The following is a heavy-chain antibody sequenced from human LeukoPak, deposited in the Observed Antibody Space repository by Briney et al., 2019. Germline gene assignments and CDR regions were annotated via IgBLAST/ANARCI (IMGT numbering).Heavy chain of an antibody. CDR1: AYTFTDYY. CDR2: INPNSGGT. J-gene: IGHJ4*02. D-gene: IGHD6-19*01. V-gene: IGHV1-2*06. CDR3: ARSPSGWYGGY. Sequence: ASVKVSCKASAYTFTDYYIHWVRQAPGQGLERVGRINPNSGGTSSARKFQGRVTVTRDTSISTVYMELSRLTSGDTAMYYCARSPSGWYGGYWGQGTLVTVSS.